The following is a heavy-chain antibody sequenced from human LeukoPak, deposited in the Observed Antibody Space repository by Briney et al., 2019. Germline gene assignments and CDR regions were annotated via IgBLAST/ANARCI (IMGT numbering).Heavy chain of an antibody. D-gene: IGHD6-13*01. CDR3: ARGGIAAAGTPVDY. Sequence: SETLSLTCTVSGGSISSGDYYWSWIRQPPGKGLEWIGYIYYSGSTNYNPSLKSRVTISVDTSKNQFSLKLSSVTAADTAVYYCARGGIAAAGTPVDYWGQGTLVTVSS. CDR2: IYYSGST. CDR1: GGSISSGDYY. J-gene: IGHJ4*02. V-gene: IGHV4-61*08.